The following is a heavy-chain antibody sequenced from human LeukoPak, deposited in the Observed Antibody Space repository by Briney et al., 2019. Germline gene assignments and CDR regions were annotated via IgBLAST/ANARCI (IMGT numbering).Heavy chain of an antibody. J-gene: IGHJ3*02. CDR3: ARPWAATKADAFDI. V-gene: IGHV3-48*01. CDR1: GFTFSSYS. Sequence: GGSLRLSCAASGFTFSSYSMNWVRQAPGKWLEWVSYISSSSSTIYYADSVKGRFTISRDNDKNSLYLQMNSLRAEDTAVYYCARPWAATKADAFDIWGQGTMVTVSS. CDR2: ISSSSSTI. D-gene: IGHD6-25*01.